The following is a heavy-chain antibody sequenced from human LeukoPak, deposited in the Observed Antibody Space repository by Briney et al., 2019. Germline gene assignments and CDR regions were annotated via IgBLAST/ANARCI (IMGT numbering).Heavy chain of an antibody. CDR3: ARVPMATITYFDY. Sequence: SQTLSLTCTVSGGSISSGSYYWSWIRQPAGKGLEWIGRIYTSGSTNYNPSLKSRVTISVDTSKNQFSLKLSSVTAADTAVYYCARVPMATITYFDYWGQGTLVTVSS. CDR1: GGSISSGSYY. V-gene: IGHV4-61*02. D-gene: IGHD5-24*01. J-gene: IGHJ4*02. CDR2: IYTSGST.